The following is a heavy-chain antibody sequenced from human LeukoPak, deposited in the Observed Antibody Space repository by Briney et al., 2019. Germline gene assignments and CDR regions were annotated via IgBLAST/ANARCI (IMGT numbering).Heavy chain of an antibody. CDR2: IKSKTDRGTA. D-gene: IGHD3-22*01. CDR1: GFTFNHAW. V-gene: IGHV3-15*01. Sequence: PGGSLRLSCAASGFTFNHAWMTWVRQAPGKGMVWVGRIKSKTDRGTADYAAPVKGRFTISRDDSKNTLYLQMNGLKSEDTAMYYRTKVGSSGYNTGYYFDYWGQGTLVTVSS. CDR3: TKVGSSGYNTGYYFDY. J-gene: IGHJ4*02.